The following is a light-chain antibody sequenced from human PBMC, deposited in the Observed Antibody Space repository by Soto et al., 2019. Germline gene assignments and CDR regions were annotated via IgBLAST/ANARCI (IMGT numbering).Light chain of an antibody. Sequence: DIVMTQSPLSLLVTPGEPASISCRSSQSLLHSNGYNYLDWYLQKPGQSPQLLIYLGSNRASGVSYRFSGSGSGTDFTLKISRVEAEDVGVYYCMQALQTTWTFGQGTKVEVK. CDR2: LGS. CDR3: MQALQTTWT. V-gene: IGKV2-28*01. J-gene: IGKJ1*01. CDR1: QSLLHSNGYNY.